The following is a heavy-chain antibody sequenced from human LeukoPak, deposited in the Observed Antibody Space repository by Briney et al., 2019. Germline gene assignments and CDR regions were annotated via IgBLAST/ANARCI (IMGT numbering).Heavy chain of an antibody. CDR3: ARGDGYYPEYFQH. CDR2: IKQDGSEK. D-gene: IGHD3-22*01. V-gene: IGHV3-7*01. CDR1: GFTFSSYW. Sequence: GGSLRLSCAASGFTFSSYWMSWVRQAPGKGLEWVANIKQDGSEKYYVDSVKGRFTISRDNAKNSLYLQKNSLRAEDTAVYYCARGDGYYPEYFQHWGQGTLVTVSS. J-gene: IGHJ1*01.